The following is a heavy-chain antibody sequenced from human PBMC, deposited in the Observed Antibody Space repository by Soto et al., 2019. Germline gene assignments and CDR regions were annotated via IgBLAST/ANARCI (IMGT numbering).Heavy chain of an antibody. D-gene: IGHD3-3*01. CDR2: IRSKAYGGTT. J-gene: IGHJ6*02. V-gene: IGHV3-49*03. CDR1: GVPFGDYA. Sequence: GGPLRLSCTASGVPFGDYAMSWFRQAPGKGLEWVGFIRSKAYGGTTEYAASVKGRFTISRDDSKSIAYLQMNSLKTEDTAVYYCTRVADFWSGYYWWYYYGMDVWGQGTTVTVSS. CDR3: TRVADFWSGYYWWYYYGMDV.